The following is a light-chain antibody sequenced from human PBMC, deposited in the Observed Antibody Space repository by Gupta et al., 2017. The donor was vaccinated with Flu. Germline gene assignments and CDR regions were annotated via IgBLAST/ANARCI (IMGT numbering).Light chain of an antibody. CDR3: GAWDNSLNSFV. V-gene: IGLV1-47*01. J-gene: IGLJ1*01. CDR1: TFNIGDNS. CDR2: RIN. Sequence: QSVLSQPPSTSGSPGQRVSISCSGTTFNIGDNSVYWFQQLPGAAPRLLIYRINERHAGVPERFSASKSATAGSLAIGGLRSEDEGDYFCGAWDNSLNSFVFGTGTTVTVL.